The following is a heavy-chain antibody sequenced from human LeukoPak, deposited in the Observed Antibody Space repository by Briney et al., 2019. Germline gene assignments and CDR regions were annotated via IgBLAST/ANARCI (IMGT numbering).Heavy chain of an antibody. V-gene: IGHV1-69*13. Sequence: ASVKVSCKASGGTFSSYAISWVRQAPGQGLEWMGGIIPTFGTANYAQKFQGRVTITADESTSTAFMELSSLRSEDTAVYYCARGDGDSSGYPSTYWGQGTLVTVSS. CDR1: GGTFSSYA. CDR3: ARGDGDSSGYPSTY. J-gene: IGHJ4*02. CDR2: IIPTFGTA. D-gene: IGHD3-22*01.